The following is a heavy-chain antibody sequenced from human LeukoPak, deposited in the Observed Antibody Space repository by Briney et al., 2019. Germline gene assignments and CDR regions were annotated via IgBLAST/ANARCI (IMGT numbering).Heavy chain of an antibody. CDR1: GFTVSSYF. J-gene: IGHJ4*02. Sequence: GGSLRLACAASGFTVSSYFISWVSQAPGKGLEWVSVIYSAGNTYYGDSVKGRFTISRDNSKNTVYLQMNSLRAEDTAVYYCARGSSSGWYGHRWGQGTLVTVSS. V-gene: IGHV3-66*01. CDR3: ARGSSSGWYGHR. CDR2: IYSAGNT. D-gene: IGHD6-19*01.